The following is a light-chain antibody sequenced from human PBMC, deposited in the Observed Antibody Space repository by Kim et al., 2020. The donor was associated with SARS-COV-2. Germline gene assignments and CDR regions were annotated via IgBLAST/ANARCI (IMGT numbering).Light chain of an antibody. CDR1: QSILDRYNGKNL. Sequence: RATINCKCSQSILDRYNGKNLLAWYQHKAGQPPKLLIYWASTRESGVPDRFSGSGSGTDFTLTISSLQAEDVAVYYCQQYYDTPYTFGQGTKLEIK. V-gene: IGKV4-1*01. CDR2: WAS. CDR3: QQYYDTPYT. J-gene: IGKJ2*01.